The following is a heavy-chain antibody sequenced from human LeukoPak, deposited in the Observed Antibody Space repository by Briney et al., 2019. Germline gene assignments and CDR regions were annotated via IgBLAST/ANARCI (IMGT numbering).Heavy chain of an antibody. Sequence: AETPSLTCTVSGGSISSYYWSWIRQPPGKGLEWIGYIYYSGSTNYNPSLKSRVTISVDTSKNQFSLKLSSVTAADTAVYYCARTLFYCSSTSCSQGGFDYWGQGTLVTVSS. D-gene: IGHD2-2*01. CDR1: GGSISSYY. J-gene: IGHJ4*02. CDR3: ARTLFYCSSTSCSQGGFDY. CDR2: IYYSGST. V-gene: IGHV4-59*01.